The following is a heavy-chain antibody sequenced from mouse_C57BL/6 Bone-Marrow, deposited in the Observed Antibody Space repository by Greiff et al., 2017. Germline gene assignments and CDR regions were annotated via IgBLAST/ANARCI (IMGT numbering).Heavy chain of an antibody. D-gene: IGHD1-1*01. V-gene: IGHV1-50*01. CDR2: IDPSDSYT. CDR1: GYTFTSYW. CDR3: ARMGTTVVAPHWYFDV. Sequence: QVQLKQPGAELVKPGASVKLSCKASGYTFTSYWMQWVKQRPGQGLEWIGEIDPSDSYTNYNQKFKGKATLTVDTSSSTAYMQLSSLTSEDSAVYYCARMGTTVVAPHWYFDVWGTGTTVTVSS. J-gene: IGHJ1*03.